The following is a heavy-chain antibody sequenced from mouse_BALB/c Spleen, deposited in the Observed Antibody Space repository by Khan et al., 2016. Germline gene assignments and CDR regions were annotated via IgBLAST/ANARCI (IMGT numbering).Heavy chain of an antibody. CDR2: INTYTGEP. J-gene: IGHJ3*01. D-gene: IGHD3-2*01. CDR3: ASSQTARPTGFAY. Sequence: QIQLVQSGPELKKPGETVKISCKASGYTFTNYGMNWVKQAPGKGLKWMGWINTYTGEPTYADDFKGRFAFSLETSASTAYLQIHNLKNEDTATCVCASSQTARPTGFAYWGQGTLVTVSA. V-gene: IGHV9-3-1*01. CDR1: GYTFTNYG.